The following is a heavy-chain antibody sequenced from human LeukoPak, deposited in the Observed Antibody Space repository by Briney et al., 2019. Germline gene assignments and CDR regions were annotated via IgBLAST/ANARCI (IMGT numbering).Heavy chain of an antibody. CDR3: ARARNITMTHDY. Sequence: PSETLSLTCTVSGGSISSSSYYWGWIRQPPGKGLEWIGEINHSGSTNYNPSLKSRVTISVDTSKNQFSLKLSSVTAADTAVYYCARARNITMTHDYWGQGTLVTVSS. J-gene: IGHJ4*02. D-gene: IGHD3-22*01. V-gene: IGHV4-39*07. CDR1: GGSISSSSYY. CDR2: INHSGST.